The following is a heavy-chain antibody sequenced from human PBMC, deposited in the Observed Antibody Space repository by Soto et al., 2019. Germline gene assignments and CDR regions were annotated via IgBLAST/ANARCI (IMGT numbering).Heavy chain of an antibody. CDR1: GGTFSSYA. J-gene: IGHJ6*02. D-gene: IGHD5-18*01. V-gene: IGHV1-69*12. CDR3: ASFSQYSYGSPKRPYYYYGMDV. Sequence: QVKLVQSGAEVKKPGSSVKVSCKASGGTFSSYAISWVRQAPGQGLEWMGGIIPIFGTANYAQKFQGRVTITADESTSTAYMELSSLRSEDTAVYYCASFSQYSYGSPKRPYYYYGMDVWGQGTTVTVSS. CDR2: IIPIFGTA.